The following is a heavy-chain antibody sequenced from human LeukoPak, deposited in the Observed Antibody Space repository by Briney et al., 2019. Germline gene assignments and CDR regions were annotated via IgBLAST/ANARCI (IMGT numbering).Heavy chain of an antibody. D-gene: IGHD3-16*02. CDR2: IDWDDDK. CDR3: ARIRSFGGVIVDY. V-gene: IGHV2-70*11. CDR1: GFSLSTSGMC. J-gene: IGHJ4*02. Sequence: ESGPALVKPTQTLTLTCTFSGFSLSTSGMCVSWIRQPPGKALEWLARIDWDDDKYYSTSLKTRFTISKDTSKNQVVLTMTNMDPVDTATYYCARIRSFGGVIVDYWGQGTLVTVSS.